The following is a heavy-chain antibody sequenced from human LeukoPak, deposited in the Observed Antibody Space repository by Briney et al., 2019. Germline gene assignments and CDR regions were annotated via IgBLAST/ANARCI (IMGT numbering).Heavy chain of an antibody. J-gene: IGHJ3*02. D-gene: IGHD3-22*01. CDR3: AREIAPGYYYDSSGYKDASDI. V-gene: IGHV3-30-3*01. CDR2: ISYDGSNK. CDR1: GFTFSSYA. Sequence: PGRSLRLSCAASGFTFSSYAMHWVRQAPGKGLEWVAVISYDGSNKYYADSVKGRFTISRDNSKNTLYLQMNSLRAEDTAVYYCAREIAPGYYYDSSGYKDASDIWGQGTMVTVSS.